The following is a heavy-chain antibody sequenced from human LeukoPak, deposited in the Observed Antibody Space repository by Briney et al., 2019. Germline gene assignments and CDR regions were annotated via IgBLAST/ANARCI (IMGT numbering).Heavy chain of an antibody. Sequence: GGSLRLSCAAAGFTFSNDWMGWVRQAPGRGLERVAKIKQDGSEKYYVDSVKGRFTVSRDNAKNSLYLQMNSLRAEDTAVYHCARIGVSNAFDSWGQGTLVTVSP. D-gene: IGHD4-11*01. CDR1: GFTFSNDW. CDR3: ARIGVSNAFDS. V-gene: IGHV3-7*05. CDR2: IKQDGSEK. J-gene: IGHJ4*02.